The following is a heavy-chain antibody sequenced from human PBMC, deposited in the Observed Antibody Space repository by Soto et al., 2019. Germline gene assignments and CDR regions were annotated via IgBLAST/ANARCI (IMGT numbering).Heavy chain of an antibody. D-gene: IGHD3-3*01. V-gene: IGHV4-38-2*01. J-gene: IGHJ6*02. CDR3: VIFGVVIGYGMDV. CDR1: GYSISSGYY. CDR2: IYHSGST. Sequence: SETLSLTCAVSGYSISSGYYWGWIRQPPGKGLEWIGSIYHSGSTYYNPSLKSRVTISVDTSKNQFSLKLSSVTAADTAVYYCVIFGVVIGYGMDVWGQGTTVTVSS.